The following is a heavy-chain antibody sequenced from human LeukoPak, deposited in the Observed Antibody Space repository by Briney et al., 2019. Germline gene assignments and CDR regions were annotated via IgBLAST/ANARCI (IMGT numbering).Heavy chain of an antibody. CDR3: ARRAGGYSHPYDY. V-gene: IGHV3-23*01. J-gene: IGHJ4*02. CDR1: GFTFSTYG. Sequence: PGGSLRLSCAASGFTFSTYGMHWVRQAPGKGLEWVSAISGSGGTTYYADSVKGRFTISRDNSKNTLYLQMNSLRAEDTAVYYCARRAGGYSHPYDYWGQGILVTVSS. CDR2: ISGSGGTT. D-gene: IGHD4-23*01.